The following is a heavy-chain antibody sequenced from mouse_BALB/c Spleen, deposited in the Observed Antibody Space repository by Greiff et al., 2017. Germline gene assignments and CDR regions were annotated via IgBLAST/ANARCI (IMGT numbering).Heavy chain of an antibody. CDR1: GDSITSGY. CDR2: ISYSGST. Sequence: EVKLMESGPSLVKPSQTLSLTCSVTGDSITSGYWNWIRKFPGNKLEYMGYISYSGSTYYNPSLKSRISITRDTSKNQYYLQLNSVTTEDTATYYCARMDYGSSPWFAYWGQGTLVTVSA. V-gene: IGHV3-8*02. CDR3: ARMDYGSSPWFAY. J-gene: IGHJ3*01. D-gene: IGHD1-1*01.